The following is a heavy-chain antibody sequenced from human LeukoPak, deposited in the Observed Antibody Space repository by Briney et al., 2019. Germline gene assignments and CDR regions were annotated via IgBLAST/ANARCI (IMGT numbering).Heavy chain of an antibody. V-gene: IGHV3-23*01. CDR1: GFTFSSYA. Sequence: GGSLRLSCAASGFTFSSYAMSWVRRAPGKGLEWVSVISGSGGTTNYADSVKGRFTISRDNSENTLHLQMNSLRAEDTAVYYCAKKVQGATGWFDPWGQGTLVTVSS. D-gene: IGHD3-16*01. J-gene: IGHJ5*02. CDR3: AKKVQGATGWFDP. CDR2: ISGSGGTT.